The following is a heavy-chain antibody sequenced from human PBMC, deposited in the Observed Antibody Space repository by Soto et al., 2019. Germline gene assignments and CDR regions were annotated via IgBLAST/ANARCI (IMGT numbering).Heavy chain of an antibody. V-gene: IGHV3-23*01. Sequence: PGGSLRLSCAASGFTFSSYAMSWVRQAPGKGLEWVSAISGSGGSTYYADSVKGRFTISRDNSKNTLYLQMNSLRAEDTAVYYCAKDPDYIVVVPAASGMNWFDPWGQGTLVTVSS. J-gene: IGHJ5*02. CDR3: AKDPDYIVVVPAASGMNWFDP. CDR1: GFTFSSYA. CDR2: ISGSGGST. D-gene: IGHD2-2*01.